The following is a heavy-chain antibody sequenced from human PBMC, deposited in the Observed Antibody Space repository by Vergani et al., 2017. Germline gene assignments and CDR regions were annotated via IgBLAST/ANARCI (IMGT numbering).Heavy chain of an antibody. Sequence: QVQLVQSGAEVKKPGSSVKVSCKASGGTFNIYSVSWLRQAPGQGPEWMGGITPFFPTGHYAQKFQGRVTITADESATTVYMELSSLRSEDTAVYYCARDPRGYGGDPEDYYYGMDVWGQGTTVTVSS. V-gene: IGHV1-69*12. CDR1: GGTFNIYS. J-gene: IGHJ6*02. CDR2: ITPFFPTG. D-gene: IGHD2-21*02. CDR3: ARDPRGYGGDPEDYYYGMDV.